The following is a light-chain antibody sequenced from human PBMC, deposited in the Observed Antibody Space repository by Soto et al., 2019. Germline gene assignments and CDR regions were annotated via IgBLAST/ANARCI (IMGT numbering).Light chain of an antibody. V-gene: IGKV1-5*03. J-gene: IGKJ2*02. CDR3: QQYRSAST. CDR2: KAS. CDR1: QSVSNW. Sequence: DIQMTQSPSTLSAFVGDRVTITCRANQSVSNWLAWYQQKPGKAPRLLISKASTLESGVPSRFSGSGSGTEFTLSISSLQPDDFASYYCQQYRSASTFGQGTKLEIK.